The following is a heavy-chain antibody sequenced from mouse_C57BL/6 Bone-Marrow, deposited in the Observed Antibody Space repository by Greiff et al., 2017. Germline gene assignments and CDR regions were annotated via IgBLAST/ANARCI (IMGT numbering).Heavy chain of an antibody. CDR3: TTCTADY. J-gene: IGHJ2*01. CDR2: IDPENGDT. CDR1: GFNFKDDY. Sequence: EVQVVESGAELVRPGASVKLSCTASGFNFKDDYMHWVKQRPEQGLEWIGWIDPENGDTEYDSKFQGKATITADKSSNTAYRKLSSLTSEDTAVYYCTTCTADYWGQGTTLTVSS. V-gene: IGHV14-4*01.